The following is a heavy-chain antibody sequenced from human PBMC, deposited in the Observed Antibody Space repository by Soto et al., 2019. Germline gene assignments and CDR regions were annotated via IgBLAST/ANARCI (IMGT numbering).Heavy chain of an antibody. CDR1: GYAFTSYG. J-gene: IGHJ4*02. CDR3: ARSPYYYDSTTQDC. V-gene: IGHV1-18*01. D-gene: IGHD3-22*01. CDR2: ISAYNGNT. Sequence: ASVKVSCKASGYAFTSYGISWVRQAPGQGLEWMGWISAYNGNTNYAQKLQGRVTMTTDTSTSTAYMELRSLRSDDTAVYYCARSPYYYDSTTQDCWGQGTLVTVSS.